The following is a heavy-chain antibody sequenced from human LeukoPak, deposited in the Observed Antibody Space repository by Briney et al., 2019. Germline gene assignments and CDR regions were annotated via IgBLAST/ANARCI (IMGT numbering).Heavy chain of an antibody. D-gene: IGHD3-22*01. CDR2: ISGSGGST. CDR3: AKLGPYDSSGYYYRPRDY. CDR1: GFTFSSYA. Sequence: PGGSLRLSCAASGFTFSSYAMSWVRQAPGKGLEWVSAISGSGGSTYYADSVKGRFTISRDNSKNTLYLQMNSLRAEDTAVYYCAKLGPYDSSGYYYRPRDYWGQGTLVTVSS. V-gene: IGHV3-23*01. J-gene: IGHJ4*02.